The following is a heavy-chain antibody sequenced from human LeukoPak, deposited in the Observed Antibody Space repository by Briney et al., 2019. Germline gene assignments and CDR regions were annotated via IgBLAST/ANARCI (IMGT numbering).Heavy chain of an antibody. D-gene: IGHD6-13*01. CDR2: INPNSGGT. CDR3: ARGDSSSWYRLWFDP. J-gene: IGHJ5*02. Sequence: GASVKVSCKASGYTFTGYYMHWVRQAPGQGLEWMGRINPNSGGTNYAQKFQGRVTMTRDTSISTAYTELSRLRSDDTAVYYCARGDSSSWYRLWFDPWGQGTLVTVSS. CDR1: GYTFTGYY. V-gene: IGHV1-2*06.